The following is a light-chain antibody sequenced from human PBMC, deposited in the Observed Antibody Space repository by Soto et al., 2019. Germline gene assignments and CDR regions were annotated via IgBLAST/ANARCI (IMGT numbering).Light chain of an antibody. J-gene: IGKJ5*01. CDR3: KKDYNSPIN. Sequence: EIQMTQSPSTLSASVGDTVTLTGRASQSVSGWLAWYQQKPGKVHEVLIYAAYTLQSGVPSRFSGSGSGTDFTLTIRSLQPEDFAVYYCKKDYNSPINCGHGTRRALK. CDR1: QSVSGW. V-gene: IGKV1-27*01. CDR2: AAY.